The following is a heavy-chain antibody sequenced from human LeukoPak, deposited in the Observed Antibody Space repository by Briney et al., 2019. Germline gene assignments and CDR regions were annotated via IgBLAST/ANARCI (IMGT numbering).Heavy chain of an antibody. CDR1: GFTFSTYW. CDR2: INSDGSST. J-gene: IGHJ4*02. Sequence: GGSLRLSCAASGFTFSTYWMHWVRQAPGKGLVWVSRINSDGSSTSYADSVKGRFTISRDNAKNTLYLQMNSLRAEDTAVYYCARSYYYDSSGYYPFDYWGQGTLVTVSS. D-gene: IGHD3-22*01. CDR3: ARSYYYDSSGYYPFDY. V-gene: IGHV3-74*01.